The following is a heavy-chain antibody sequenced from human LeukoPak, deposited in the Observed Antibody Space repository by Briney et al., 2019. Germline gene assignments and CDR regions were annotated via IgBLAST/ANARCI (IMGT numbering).Heavy chain of an antibody. Sequence: GGSLRLSCAASGFTFSSYGMHWVRQAPGKGLEWVAVISYDGSNKYYADSVKGRFTISRDNSKNTLYLQMNSLRAEDTAVYYCAKGGSGSGSYYPFDYWGQGTLVTVSS. V-gene: IGHV3-30*18. CDR3: AKGGSGSGSYYPFDY. J-gene: IGHJ4*02. CDR2: ISYDGSNK. D-gene: IGHD3-10*01. CDR1: GFTFSSYG.